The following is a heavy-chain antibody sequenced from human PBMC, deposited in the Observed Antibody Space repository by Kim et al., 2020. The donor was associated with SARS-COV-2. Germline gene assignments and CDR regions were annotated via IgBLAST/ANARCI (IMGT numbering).Heavy chain of an antibody. CDR3: ATLEWGRSPTFDY. Sequence: GGSLRLSCAASGFTFSSYAMHWVRQAPGKGLEWVANIKEDGSEKYLLGSVKGRFTISRDNARNSLFLQMNSLRAEDTAMYFCATLEWGRSPTFDYWGRGTLVTVSS. J-gene: IGHJ4*02. CDR1: GFTFSSYA. D-gene: IGHD3-3*01. CDR2: IKEDGSEK. V-gene: IGHV3-7*01.